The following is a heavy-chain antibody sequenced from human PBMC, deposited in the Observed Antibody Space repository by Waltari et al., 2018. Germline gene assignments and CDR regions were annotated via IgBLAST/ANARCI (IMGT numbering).Heavy chain of an antibody. CDR2: INWNGGST. Sequence: EVQLVESGGGVVRPGGSLRLSCAASGFTFDDSGMGWVRQAPGKGLEWVSGINWNGGSTGYADSVKGRFTISRDNAKNSLYLQMNSLRAEDTALYYCARERALRGYSGIYYYYMDVWGKGTTVTVSS. J-gene: IGHJ6*03. CDR3: ARERALRGYSGIYYYYMDV. D-gene: IGHD3-22*01. CDR1: GFTFDDSG. V-gene: IGHV3-20*04.